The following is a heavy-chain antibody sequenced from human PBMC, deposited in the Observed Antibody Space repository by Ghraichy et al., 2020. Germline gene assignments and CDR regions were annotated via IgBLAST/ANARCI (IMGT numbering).Heavy chain of an antibody. J-gene: IGHJ2*01. D-gene: IGHD3-22*01. CDR2: IYYSGST. CDR1: GGSISSSSYY. CDR3: ARLSPSEGQWLLPQQQNWYFDL. V-gene: IGHV4-39*01. Sequence: SETLSLTCTVSGGSISSSSYYWGWIRQPPGKGLEWIGSIYYSGSTYYNPSLKSRVTISVDTSKNQFSLKLSSVTAADTAVYYCARLSPSEGQWLLPQQQNWYFDLWGRGTLVTVSS.